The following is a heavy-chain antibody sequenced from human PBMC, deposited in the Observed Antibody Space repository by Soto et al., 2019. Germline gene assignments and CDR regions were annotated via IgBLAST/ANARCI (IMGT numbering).Heavy chain of an antibody. D-gene: IGHD3-22*01. J-gene: IGHJ3*02. V-gene: IGHV4-59*01. CDR1: GASISSSY. Sequence: PSETLSLTCTVSGASISSSYWSWIRQSPGKGLEWIGYVYYSGSTNYNPYLKSRVTISVDTSKNQFSLKLSSVTAADTAVYYCARGYYDSSGQSNTFDIWGQGTMVTVSS. CDR2: VYYSGST. CDR3: ARGYYDSSGQSNTFDI.